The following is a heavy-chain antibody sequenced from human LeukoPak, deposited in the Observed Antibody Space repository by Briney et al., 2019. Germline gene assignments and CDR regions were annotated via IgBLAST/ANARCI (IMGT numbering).Heavy chain of an antibody. CDR1: GFSFRSYR. V-gene: IGHV3-48*01. Sequence: GGSLRLSCAASGFSFRSYRLNWVRQAPGKGLKWISYIGSSSGAIYYADSVKGRFTISRDNAKNSLYLQLNSLRAEGTAVYYCARARGGYDFDYWGQGTLVTVSS. D-gene: IGHD5-12*01. J-gene: IGHJ4*02. CDR3: ARARGGYDFDY. CDR2: IGSSSGAI.